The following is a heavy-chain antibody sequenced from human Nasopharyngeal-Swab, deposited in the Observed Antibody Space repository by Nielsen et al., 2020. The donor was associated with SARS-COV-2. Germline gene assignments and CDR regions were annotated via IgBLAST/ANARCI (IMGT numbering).Heavy chain of an antibody. CDR1: GFTFSSYS. CDR3: ARDPQGYSYYYMDV. J-gene: IGHJ6*03. V-gene: IGHV3-48*02. Sequence: GESLKISCAASGFTFSSYSTNWVRQAPGKGLEWVSYISSSSTIYYADSVKGRFTISRDNAKNSLYLQMNSLRDEDTAVYYCARDPQGYSYYYMDVWGKGTTVTVSS. CDR2: ISSSSTI.